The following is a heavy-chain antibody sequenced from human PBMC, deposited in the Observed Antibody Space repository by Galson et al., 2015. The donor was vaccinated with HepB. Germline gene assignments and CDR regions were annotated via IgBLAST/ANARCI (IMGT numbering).Heavy chain of an antibody. J-gene: IGHJ4*02. D-gene: IGHD3-10*01. CDR1: GYTFTSYD. CDR2: MNPNSGNT. Sequence: VKVSCKASGYTFTSYDVNWVRQATGQGLEWMGWMNPNSGNTGYAQKFQGRVTMTRDTSISTAYMELSSLRSEDTAVYYCARSMVRGIITPGYWGQGTLVTVSS. CDR3: ARSMVRGIITPGY. V-gene: IGHV1-8*01.